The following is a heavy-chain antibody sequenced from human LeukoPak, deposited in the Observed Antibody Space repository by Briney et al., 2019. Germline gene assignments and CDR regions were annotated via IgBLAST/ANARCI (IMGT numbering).Heavy chain of an antibody. CDR3: ARDLMVTALDY. CDR1: GFTFSSYA. CDR2: ISYDGSNK. V-gene: IGHV3-30-3*01. J-gene: IGHJ4*02. Sequence: GGSLRLSCAASGFTFSSYAMHWVRQAPGKGLEWVAVISYDGSNKYYADSVKGRFTISRDNSKNTLYLQMNSLRAEDTAVCYCARDLMVTALDYWGQGTLVTVSS. D-gene: IGHD2-21*02.